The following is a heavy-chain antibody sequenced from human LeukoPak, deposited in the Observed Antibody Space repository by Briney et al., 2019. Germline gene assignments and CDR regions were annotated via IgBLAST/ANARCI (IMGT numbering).Heavy chain of an antibody. V-gene: IGHV1-18*01. J-gene: IGHJ6*03. Sequence: ASVKVSCKASGYTFTSYSISWVRQAPGQGLEWMGWISAYNGNTNYTQKLQGRVTMTTDTSTSTAYMELRSLRSDDTAVYYCARGSYLRYYYYMDVWRKGTTVTVSS. CDR2: ISAYNGNT. CDR1: GYTFTSYS. D-gene: IGHD1-26*01. CDR3: ARGSYLRYYYYMDV.